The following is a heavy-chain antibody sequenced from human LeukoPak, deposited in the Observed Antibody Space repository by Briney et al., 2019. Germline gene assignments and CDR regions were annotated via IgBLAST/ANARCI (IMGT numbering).Heavy chain of an antibody. CDR1: GGSISGYY. CDR2: IYYSGST. CDR3: ARHRDYGSGWYGFDY. J-gene: IGHJ4*02. D-gene: IGHD6-19*01. V-gene: IGHV4-59*08. Sequence: QTSETLSLTCTVSGGSISGYYWSWIRRPPGKGLEWIAYIYYSGSTNYNPSLRGRVTISVDTSKNQFSLKLSSVTAADTAVYYCARHRDYGSGWYGFDYWGQGTLVTVSS.